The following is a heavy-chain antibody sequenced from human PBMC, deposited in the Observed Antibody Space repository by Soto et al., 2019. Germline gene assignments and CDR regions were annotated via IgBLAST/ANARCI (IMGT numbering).Heavy chain of an antibody. CDR2: IYHSGST. Sequence: QVQLQESGPGLVKPSGTLSLTCAVSGGSISSSNWWSWVRQPPGKGLEWIGEIYHSGSTNYNPSLHSRLPISVDKSQNQFPLKLSAVTAADPAVYYCARGRVTATNWFDPWGQVTLVTVSS. D-gene: IGHD2-21*02. CDR1: GGSISSSNW. J-gene: IGHJ5*02. V-gene: IGHV4-4*02. CDR3: ARGRVTATNWFDP.